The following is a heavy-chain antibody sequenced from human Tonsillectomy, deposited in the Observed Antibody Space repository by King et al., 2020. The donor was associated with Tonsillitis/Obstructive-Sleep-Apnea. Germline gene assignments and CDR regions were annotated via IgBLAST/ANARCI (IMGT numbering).Heavy chain of an antibody. CDR3: ARDTVMVISGDYRYYYMDV. Sequence: VQLQESGPGLVKPSETLSLTCTVSGGSVSSGRYYWTWIRQPPGKGLEWVGYSYYSGNTNYNPSLKSRVTISVDTSKNQFSLKLSSVTAADTAVDYCARDTVMVISGDYRYYYMDVWGKGTTVTVSS. CDR2: SYYSGNT. V-gene: IGHV4-61*01. J-gene: IGHJ6*03. CDR1: GGSVSSGRYY. D-gene: IGHD5-18*01.